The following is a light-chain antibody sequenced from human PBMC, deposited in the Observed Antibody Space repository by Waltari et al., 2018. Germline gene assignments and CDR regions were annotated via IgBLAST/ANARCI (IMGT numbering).Light chain of an antibody. CDR1: SSTIGKTS. CDR2: SDH. J-gene: IGLJ3*02. V-gene: IGLV1-44*01. CDR3: ATWDDSLKGWV. Sequence: QSVLTQPPSASGTPGQSVTMSWSGSSSTIGKTSVNWYQQVPGTAPKLLIYSDHQRPSGVPARFFGSKSDTSASLAISGLQSDDEADYYCATWDDSLKGWVFGGGTKLTVL.